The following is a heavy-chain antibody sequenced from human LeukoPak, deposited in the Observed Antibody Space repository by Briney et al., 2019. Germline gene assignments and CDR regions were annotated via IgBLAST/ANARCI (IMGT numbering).Heavy chain of an antibody. V-gene: IGHV4-30-4*01. Sequence: SETPSLTCTVSGGSISSYYWSWIRQPPGKGLEWIGYIYYSGSTYYNPSLKSRVTISVDTSKNQFSLKLSSVTAADTAVYYCARGDYYDSSASYWGQGTLVTVSS. CDR3: ARGDYYDSSASY. CDR2: IYYSGST. CDR1: GGSISSYY. D-gene: IGHD3-22*01. J-gene: IGHJ4*02.